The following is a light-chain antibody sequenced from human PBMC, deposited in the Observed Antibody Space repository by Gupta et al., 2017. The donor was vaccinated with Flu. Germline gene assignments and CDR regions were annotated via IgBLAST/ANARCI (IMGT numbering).Light chain of an antibody. CDR1: SSNIRAGYD. V-gene: IGLV1-40*01. Sequence: QSVLTQPPSLSGAPGQRVPISCTGSSSNIRAGYDVHWYQQVTATAPKFLIYDNYNRPSGVHDRFSGSKSGTSASMAITGLQADEEADYCCQSYDTTMSTWVFGGGTKLTVV. CDR2: DNY. J-gene: IGLJ3*02. CDR3: QSYDTTMSTWV.